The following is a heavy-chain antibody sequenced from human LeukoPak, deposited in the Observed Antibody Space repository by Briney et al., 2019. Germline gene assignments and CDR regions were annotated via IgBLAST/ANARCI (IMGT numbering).Heavy chain of an antibody. J-gene: IGHJ4*02. D-gene: IGHD2-15*01. Sequence: PSETLSLTCTVSGGSISSSSYYWGWIRQPPGKGLEWIGSIYYSGSTYYNPSLKSRVTISVDTSKNQFSLKLSSVTAADTTVYYCAREGSGHLVDYWGQGTLVTVSS. CDR3: AREGSGHLVDY. V-gene: IGHV4-39*07. CDR2: IYYSGST. CDR1: GGSISSSSYY.